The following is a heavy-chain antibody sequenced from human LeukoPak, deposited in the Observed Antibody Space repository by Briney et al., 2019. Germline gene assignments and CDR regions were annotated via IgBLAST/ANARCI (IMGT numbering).Heavy chain of an antibody. CDR2: INHRGST. Sequence: SETLSLTCAVYGGSFSGYYWSWIRQPPGKGLEWIGEINHRGSTNYNPSLKSRVTISVDTSKNQFSLKLSSVTAADTAVYYCARGRSVHSSSWYPNYFDYWGQGTLVTVSS. D-gene: IGHD6-13*01. CDR3: ARGRSVHSSSWYPNYFDY. V-gene: IGHV4-34*01. J-gene: IGHJ4*02. CDR1: GGSFSGYY.